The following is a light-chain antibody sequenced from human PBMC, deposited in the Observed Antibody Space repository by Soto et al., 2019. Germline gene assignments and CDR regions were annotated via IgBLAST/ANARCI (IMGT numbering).Light chain of an antibody. CDR1: QSLFNSDDGNTY. CDR3: QESRSALRGT. J-gene: IGKJ1*01. Sequence: DVVMTQSPLSLPVTVGQPASISRRSSQSLFNSDDGNTYLDWYLQTPXQSPHLXXYTLSYRASGVPDRFSGSGSGTDFTLTISGLQPEDSATYYCQESRSALRGTCGQGTQVDIK. CDR2: TLS. V-gene: IGKV2-40*01.